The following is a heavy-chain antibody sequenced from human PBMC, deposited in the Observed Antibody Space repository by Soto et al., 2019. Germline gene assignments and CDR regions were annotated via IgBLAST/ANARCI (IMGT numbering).Heavy chain of an antibody. CDR1: GFTFSSYG. CDR2: ISDTGSSH. CDR3: AKDRGGDCPDNSCYFGADY. V-gene: IGHV3-30*18. J-gene: IGHJ4*02. Sequence: PGGSLRLSCVVSGFTFSSYGMHGVRQAPGKGLECVAVISDTGSSHYYAASVEGRFTISRENSKNTLSLHMDRLRVEDTAVYYCAKDRGGDCPDNSCYFGADYWGQGTPVTVSS. D-gene: IGHD2-2*01.